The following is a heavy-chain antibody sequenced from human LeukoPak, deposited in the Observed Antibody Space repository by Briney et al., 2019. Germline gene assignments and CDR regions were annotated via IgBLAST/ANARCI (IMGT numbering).Heavy chain of an antibody. V-gene: IGHV3-21*04. CDR3: AKYPTSSWFSGGYNH. J-gene: IGHJ5*02. CDR2: ISGTSSYI. CDR1: GFTFSTYS. D-gene: IGHD6-13*01. Sequence: GGSLRLSCAASGFTFSTYSMNWVRQAPGKGLEWVSSISGTSSYIYYADSVKGRFTISRDNAKNSLYLQMSSLRPEDTAVYYCAKYPTSSWFSGGYNHWGQGILVTVSS.